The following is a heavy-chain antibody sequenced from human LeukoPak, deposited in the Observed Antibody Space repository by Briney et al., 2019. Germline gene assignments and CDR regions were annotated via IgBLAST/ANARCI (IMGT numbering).Heavy chain of an antibody. CDR1: GGSISSYY. CDR2: IYYSGST. J-gene: IGHJ5*02. Sequence: PSETLSLTCTVSGGSISSYYWSWIRQPPGKGLEWIGYIYYSGSTNYNPSLKSRVTISVDTSKNQFSLKLSSVTAADTAVYYCARGQTHDFWSGYYQIWFDPWGQGTLVTVSS. CDR3: ARGQTHDFWSGYYQIWFDP. D-gene: IGHD3-3*01. V-gene: IGHV4-59*01.